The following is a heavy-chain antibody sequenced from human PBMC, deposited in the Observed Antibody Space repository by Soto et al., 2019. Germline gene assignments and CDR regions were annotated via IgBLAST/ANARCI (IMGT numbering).Heavy chain of an antibody. CDR1: CGYISSGDYY. D-gene: IGHD4-17*01. Sequence: SETLSLTCTVSCGYISSGDYYWSCIRQPPGKGLEWIGYIYYSGSTYYNPSLKSRVTISVDTSKNQFSLKLSSVTAADTAVYYCASHDYAHYGIDVWGQGTTVTVSS. V-gene: IGHV4-30-4*01. CDR3: ASHDYAHYGIDV. J-gene: IGHJ6*02. CDR2: IYYSGST.